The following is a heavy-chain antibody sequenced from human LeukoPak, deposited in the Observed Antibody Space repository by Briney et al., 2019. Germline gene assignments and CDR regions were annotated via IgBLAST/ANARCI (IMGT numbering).Heavy chain of an antibody. D-gene: IGHD3-16*01. V-gene: IGHV3-23*01. Sequence: GGSMRLSCAASGFTFSSFAMSWVRQAPGKGLEWVSAISGSGGSTYYADSVKGRFTISRDNSKNTLYLQMNSLRAEDTAVYYCAKVNWGREVPFDYWGQGTLVTVSS. CDR3: AKVNWGREVPFDY. CDR2: ISGSGGST. CDR1: GFTFSSFA. J-gene: IGHJ4*02.